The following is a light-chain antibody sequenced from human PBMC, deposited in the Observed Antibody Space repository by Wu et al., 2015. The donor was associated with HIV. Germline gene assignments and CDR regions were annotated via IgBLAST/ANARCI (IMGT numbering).Light chain of an antibody. V-gene: IGKV1-39*01. J-gene: IGKJ1*01. CDR1: QIISTF. CDR2: AAS. CDR3: QQSFRTPWT. Sequence: DIQLTQSPSSLSASVGDRVTITCRASQIISTFLNWYQQKPGKALKLLISAASSLQSGVSSKFSGSGSGTDFTLTISRLQPEDSATYYCQQSFRTPWTFGQGTKVEI.